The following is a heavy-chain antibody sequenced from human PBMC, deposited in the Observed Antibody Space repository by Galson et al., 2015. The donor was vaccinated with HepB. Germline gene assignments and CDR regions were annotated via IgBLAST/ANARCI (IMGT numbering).Heavy chain of an antibody. V-gene: IGHV3-48*02. CDR1: GFTFSRYS. Sequence: SLRLSCAASGFTFSRYSVNWVRQAPGKGLEWVSYISSSSSNIYYADSVKGRFTISRDNAKDSLYLQMNSLRDEDTAVYYCARGDYDSSGYWGFDYWGQGTLVTVSS. CDR2: ISSSSSNI. CDR3: ARGDYDSSGYWGFDY. D-gene: IGHD3-22*01. J-gene: IGHJ4*02.